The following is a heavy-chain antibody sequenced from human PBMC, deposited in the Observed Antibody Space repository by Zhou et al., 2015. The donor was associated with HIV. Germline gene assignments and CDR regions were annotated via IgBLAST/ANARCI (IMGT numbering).Heavy chain of an antibody. J-gene: IGHJ3*02. Sequence: QVQLVQSGAEVKKPGASVKVSCKASGYTFTSYYMHWVRQAPGQGLEWMGIINPSGGSTSYAQKFQGRVTMTRDTSTSTVYMELSSLRSEDTAVYYCARELLHYYDSSGYYYADAFDIWGQGTMVTVSS. V-gene: IGHV1-46*01. CDR3: ARELLHYYDSSGYYYADAFDI. CDR2: INPSGGST. CDR1: GYTFTSYY. D-gene: IGHD3-22*01.